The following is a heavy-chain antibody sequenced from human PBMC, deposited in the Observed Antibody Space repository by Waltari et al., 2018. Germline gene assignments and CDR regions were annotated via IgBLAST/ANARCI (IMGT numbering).Heavy chain of an antibody. V-gene: IGHV4-61*02. CDR2: IYTSGST. Sequence: QVQLQESGPGLVKPSQTLSLTCPVSGCSISSGRSYWSWIRQPAGKGLEWIGRIYTSGSTNYNPSLKSRVTISVDTSKNQFSLKLSSVTAADTAVYYCARGYLEAVALWGQGTLVTVSS. CDR1: GCSISSGRSY. D-gene: IGHD6-19*01. CDR3: ARGYLEAVAL. J-gene: IGHJ4*02.